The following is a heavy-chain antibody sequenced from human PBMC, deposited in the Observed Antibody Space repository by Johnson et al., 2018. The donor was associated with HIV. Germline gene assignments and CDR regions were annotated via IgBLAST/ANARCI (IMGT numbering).Heavy chain of an antibody. D-gene: IGHD3-22*01. J-gene: IGHJ3*01. CDR1: GFTFSDHA. Sequence: VQLVESGGGLVQPGGSLRLSCAGSGFTFSDHAMGWVRQAPGKGLEWVSSMSGRGAFAYSADSVKGRFTISRDNSTNRLVLQMNSLRAEDTAVYYCAKDPAVVPPICFDVWGQGTVVTVSS. V-gene: IGHV3-23*04. CDR2: MSGRGAFA. CDR3: AKDPAVVPPICFDV.